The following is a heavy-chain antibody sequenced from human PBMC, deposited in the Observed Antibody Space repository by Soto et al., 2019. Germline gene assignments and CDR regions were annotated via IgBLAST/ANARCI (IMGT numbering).Heavy chain of an antibody. D-gene: IGHD6-13*01. Sequence: SETLSLTCAVSGGSINSSNWWTWVRQPPGKGLEWIGNIYHSGNTNYNPYLKSRLSMSVDKSKNQFSLRLSSVTAADTAIYYCAREGPATIAADLSWFDPWGQGTLVTVSS. J-gene: IGHJ5*02. CDR2: IYHSGNT. CDR3: AREGPATIAADLSWFDP. V-gene: IGHV4-4*02. CDR1: GGSINSSNW.